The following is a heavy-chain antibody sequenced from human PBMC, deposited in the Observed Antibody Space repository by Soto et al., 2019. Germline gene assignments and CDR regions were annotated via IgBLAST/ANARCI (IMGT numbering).Heavy chain of an antibody. CDR1: GYTFPNYG. CDR2: ISAYNGNT. J-gene: IGHJ4*02. Sequence: QVQLVQSGGEVKKPGASVKVSCKASGYTFPNYGITWVRQAPGQGLEWMGWISAYNGNTDYAQKFQGRVTMTTDTSTSTAFMELMSLMSDDTAVYYCTPEVDLGRVIANGYWGQGPLVTVSS. V-gene: IGHV1-18*04. CDR3: TPEVDLGRVIANGY. D-gene: IGHD2-8*01.